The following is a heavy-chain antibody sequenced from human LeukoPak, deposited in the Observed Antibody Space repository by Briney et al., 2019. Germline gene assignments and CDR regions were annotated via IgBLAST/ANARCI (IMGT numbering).Heavy chain of an antibody. Sequence: PGRSLRLSCAASGFTFRSYGMHWVRQAPGKGLEWVAVISYDGSNKYYADSVKGRFTISRDNSKNTLFLQMNSLRAEDTAVYYCAKESTPYYSYYGMDVWGKGTTVTVSS. V-gene: IGHV3-30*18. CDR2: ISYDGSNK. J-gene: IGHJ6*04. CDR3: AKESTPYYSYYGMDV. CDR1: GFTFRSYG.